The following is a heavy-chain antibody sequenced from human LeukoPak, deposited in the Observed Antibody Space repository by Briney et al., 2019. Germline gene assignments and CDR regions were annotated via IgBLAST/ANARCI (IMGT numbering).Heavy chain of an antibody. CDR3: ATTYYYDSSGLSTSYYFDY. D-gene: IGHD3-22*01. Sequence: ASVKVSCKASGYTFTSYGISWVRQAPGQGLEWMGWISAYNGNTNYAQKLQGRVTMTTDTSTSTAYMELRSLRSDDTAVYYCATTYYYDSSGLSTSYYFDYWGQGILVTVSS. CDR2: ISAYNGNT. J-gene: IGHJ4*02. V-gene: IGHV1-18*01. CDR1: GYTFTSYG.